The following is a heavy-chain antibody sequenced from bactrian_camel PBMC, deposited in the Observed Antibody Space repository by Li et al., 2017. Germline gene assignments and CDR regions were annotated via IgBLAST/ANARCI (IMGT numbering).Heavy chain of an antibody. CDR1: LNPDSRYC. Sequence: HVQLVESGGGSVQTGGSLRLSCATSLNPDSRYCLGWIRQVPGKVREGVALIYTGDHSTYYLDSVKGRFTISRDNAKNTLYLQLNSLKTEDTATYYCAKREYYGTTWNDPTSWSSDRGQGTQVTVS. CDR3: AKREYYGTTWNDPTSWSSD. D-gene: IGHD4*01. J-gene: IGHJ4*01. CDR2: IYTGDHST. V-gene: IGHV3S1*01.